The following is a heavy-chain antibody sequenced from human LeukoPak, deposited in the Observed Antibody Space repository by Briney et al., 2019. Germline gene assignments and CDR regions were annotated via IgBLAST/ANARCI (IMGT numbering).Heavy chain of an antibody. CDR1: GGTFSSYS. CDR2: SSSSSSYI. V-gene: IGHV3-21*01. Sequence: GGSLRLSCAASGGTFSSYSMNWVRQAPGKGLEWVSASSSSSSYIYYSDSSKGRLTISRDNGRNSLYLQMNSLRAEDTAMYYCAREGAAAAPYWGQGTLVTVSS. J-gene: IGHJ4*02. CDR3: AREGAAAAPY. D-gene: IGHD6-13*01.